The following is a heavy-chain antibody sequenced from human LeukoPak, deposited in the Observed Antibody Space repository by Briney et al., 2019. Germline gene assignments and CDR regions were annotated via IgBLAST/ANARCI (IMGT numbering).Heavy chain of an antibody. J-gene: IGHJ4*02. D-gene: IGHD3-22*01. CDR2: ISAYNGNT. CDR1: GGTFRNYD. CDR3: ARDPRKTPYYYDSSGAVDY. Sequence: ASVKVSCKASGGTFRNYDVSWVRQAPGQGLEWMGWISAYNGNTNYAQKLQGRVTMTTDTSTSTAYMELRSLRSDDTAVYYCARDPRKTPYYYDSSGAVDYWGQGTLVTVSS. V-gene: IGHV1-18*01.